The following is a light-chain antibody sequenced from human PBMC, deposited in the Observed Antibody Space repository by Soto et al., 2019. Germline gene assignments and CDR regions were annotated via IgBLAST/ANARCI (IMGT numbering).Light chain of an antibody. CDR2: DAG. V-gene: IGKV3-11*01. Sequence: VLPQSPATLSLSPGERATLACRASHSVGNYLAWYQQRPGQAPRLLIYDAGNRATGIPPRFSASGSGTDFSLTTSSLELEDFAVYYCQQRMVWPLTFGGGTKVEIK. CDR3: QQRMVWPLT. J-gene: IGKJ4*01. CDR1: HSVGNY.